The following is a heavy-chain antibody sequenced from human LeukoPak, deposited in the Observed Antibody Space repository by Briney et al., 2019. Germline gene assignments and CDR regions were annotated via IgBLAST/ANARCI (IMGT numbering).Heavy chain of an antibody. CDR1: GGSFSGYY. Sequence: SETLSLTCAVYGGSFSGYYWSWIRQPPGKGLEWIGEINHSGSTNYNPSLKSRVTISVDTSKNQFSLKLGSVTAADTAVYYGARLCSGGSCFRDYWGQGTLVTVSS. D-gene: IGHD2-15*01. CDR3: ARLCSGGSCFRDY. CDR2: INHSGST. J-gene: IGHJ4*02. V-gene: IGHV4-34*01.